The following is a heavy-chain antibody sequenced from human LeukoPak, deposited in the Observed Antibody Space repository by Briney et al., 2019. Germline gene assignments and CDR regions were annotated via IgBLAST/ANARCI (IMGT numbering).Heavy chain of an antibody. V-gene: IGHV4-4*07. CDR2: IYASGST. CDR3: ARAVYDSSGYYFIDY. J-gene: IGHJ4*02. CDR1: GGSISIYY. D-gene: IGHD3-22*01. Sequence: SETLSLTCTVSGGSISIYYWSWIRQPAGKGLECIGRIYASGSTNYNPSLKSRVTMSVDTSKNQFSLKLSSVTAADTAVYYCARAVYDSSGYYFIDYWGQGTLVTVSS.